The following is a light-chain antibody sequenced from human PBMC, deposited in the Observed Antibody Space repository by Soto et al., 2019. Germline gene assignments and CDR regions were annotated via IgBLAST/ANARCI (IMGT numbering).Light chain of an antibody. Sequence: DIQMTQSPSTLSASVGDRVTITCRASQSISSWLAWYQQKPGKAPKLLIYKASSLESGVPSRFSGSGSGTESTLTISSLQPDDFATYYCQQYNSYSPYTFGQGTKLEIK. CDR1: QSISSW. CDR2: KAS. CDR3: QQYNSYSPYT. V-gene: IGKV1-5*03. J-gene: IGKJ2*01.